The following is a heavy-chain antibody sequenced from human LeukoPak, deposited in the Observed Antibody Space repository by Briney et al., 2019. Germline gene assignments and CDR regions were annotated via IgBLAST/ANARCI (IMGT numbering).Heavy chain of an antibody. J-gene: IGHJ6*03. Sequence: GGSLRLSCAASGFIFSSYVMNWVRQAPGKGLEWVSGTSGSGGSTSYADSVKGRFTISRDNSKNTLYLQMNSLRAEDTAVYYCATVNFCYYYMDVWGKGTTVTVTS. CDR3: ATVNFCYYYMDV. CDR2: TSGSGGST. CDR1: GFIFSSYV. V-gene: IGHV3-23*01.